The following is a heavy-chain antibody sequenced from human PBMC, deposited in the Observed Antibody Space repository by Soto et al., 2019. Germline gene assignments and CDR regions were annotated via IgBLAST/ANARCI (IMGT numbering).Heavy chain of an antibody. D-gene: IGHD1-1*01. CDR1: GFTFSSYT. CDR3: AKCCQGGHGGTTDY. V-gene: IGHV3-23*01. Sequence: GGSLRLSCAASGFTFSSYTMTWVRQAPGKGLEWVSLITENGGTTYNTDFVKGRFTISRDNSKNTLYLQMNSLRAEDTAIYYCAKCCQGGHGGTTDYWGQGTLVTVSS. CDR2: ITENGGTT. J-gene: IGHJ4*02.